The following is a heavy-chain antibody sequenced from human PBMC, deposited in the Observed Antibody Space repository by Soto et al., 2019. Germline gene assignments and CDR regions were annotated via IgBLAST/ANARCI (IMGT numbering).Heavy chain of an antibody. CDR2: IYDSAST. V-gene: IGHV4-59*02. Sequence: SETLSLTCSVSGGSVTSYYWSWIRQPPGKGLEWVGYIYDSASTNYNPSLKSRVTISVDTSKNQFSLKLSSVTAADTAVYYCARCRGYGALDSYYYYYMDVWGKGTTVTVSS. D-gene: IGHD5-18*01. CDR3: ARCRGYGALDSYYYYYMDV. J-gene: IGHJ6*03. CDR1: GGSVTSYY.